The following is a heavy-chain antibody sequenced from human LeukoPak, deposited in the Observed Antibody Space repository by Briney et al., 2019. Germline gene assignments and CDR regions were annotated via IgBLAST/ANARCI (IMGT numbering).Heavy chain of an antibody. J-gene: IGHJ4*02. V-gene: IGHV3-23*01. D-gene: IGHD5-18*01. Sequence: GGSLRLSCAASGFTFSSYAMSWVRQAPGKGLEWVSAISGSGGSTYYADSVKGRFTISRDNAKNTLYLQTNSLRAEDTAVYYCASLSGYSYGVDYWGQGTLVTVSS. CDR2: ISGSGGST. CDR3: ASLSGYSYGVDY. CDR1: GFTFSSYA.